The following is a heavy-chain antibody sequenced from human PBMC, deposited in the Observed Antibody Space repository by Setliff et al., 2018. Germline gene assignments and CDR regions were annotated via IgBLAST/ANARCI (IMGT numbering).Heavy chain of an antibody. CDR3: ARGFDVGAPRTDSFDI. CDR2: IIPLFGST. CDR1: GGTFSTSA. D-gene: IGHD1-26*01. Sequence: SVKVSCKTSGGTFSTSALSWVRQAPAQGLEWMGRIIPLFGSTNFAQKFQDRVTITADESTETVYLEVSSLTFEDTAVYYCARGFDVGAPRTDSFDIWGQGTAVTVSS. J-gene: IGHJ3*02. V-gene: IGHV1-69*13.